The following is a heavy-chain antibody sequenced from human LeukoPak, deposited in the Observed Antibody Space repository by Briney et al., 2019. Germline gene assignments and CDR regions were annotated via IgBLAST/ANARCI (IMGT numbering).Heavy chain of an antibody. J-gene: IGHJ6*04. D-gene: IGHD3-22*01. CDR3: ARAYYDSMDV. V-gene: IGHV3-30*04. CDR1: GFTFSSYA. Sequence: GGSLRLSCAASGFTFSSYAMHWVRQAPGKGLEWVAVISYDGSNKYYADSVKGRFTISRDNSKNTLYLQMNSLRAEDTAVYYCARAYYDSMDVWGKGTTVTVSS. CDR2: ISYDGSNK.